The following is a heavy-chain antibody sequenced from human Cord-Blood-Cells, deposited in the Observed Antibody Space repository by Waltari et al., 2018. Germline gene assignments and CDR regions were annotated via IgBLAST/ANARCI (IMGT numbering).Heavy chain of an antibody. CDR3: ASATGATTQIDY. CDR1: GFTFSSYW. CDR2: RKQEGSEK. D-gene: IGHD7-27*01. Sequence: EVQLVESGGGLVQPGGSLRLSCAASGFTFSSYWMSWVHQAPGKGLEWVANRKQEGSEKYYVDSVKGRFTISRDNAKNSLYLQMNSLRAEDTAVYYCASATGATTQIDYWGQGTLVTVSS. J-gene: IGHJ4*02. V-gene: IGHV3-7*01.